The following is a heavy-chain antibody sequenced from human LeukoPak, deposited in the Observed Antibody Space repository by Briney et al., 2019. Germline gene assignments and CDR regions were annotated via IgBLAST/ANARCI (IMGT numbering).Heavy chain of an antibody. CDR2: IYTSGST. CDR1: GGSISSGSYY. D-gene: IGHD6-19*01. CDR3: ARHLWQWPGGRDPYYFDY. Sequence: SETLSLTCTVSGGSISSGSYYWSWIRQPAGKGLEWIGRIYTSGSTNYNPSLKSRVTISVDTSKNQFSLKLSSVTAADTAVYYCARHLWQWPGGRDPYYFDYWGQGTLVTVSS. J-gene: IGHJ4*02. V-gene: IGHV4-61*02.